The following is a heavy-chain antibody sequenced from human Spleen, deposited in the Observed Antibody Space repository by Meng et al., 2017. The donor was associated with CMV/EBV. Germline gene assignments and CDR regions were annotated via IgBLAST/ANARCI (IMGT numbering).Heavy chain of an antibody. J-gene: IGHJ4*02. D-gene: IGHD6-19*01. V-gene: IGHV3-7*01. CDR2: INADGGAK. Sequence: GESLKISCSASGFTFSTYYMTWVRQAPGKGLECVALINADGGAKYYADSVKGRFTISRDSAKNSLYLQMNSLRAEDTAVYYCAKHLSGWFTDALDYWGQGTLVTVSS. CDR3: AKHLSGWFTDALDY. CDR1: GFTFSTYY.